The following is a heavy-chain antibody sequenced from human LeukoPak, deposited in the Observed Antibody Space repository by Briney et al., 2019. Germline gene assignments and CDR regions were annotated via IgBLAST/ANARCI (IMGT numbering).Heavy chain of an antibody. V-gene: IGHV3-74*01. CDR3: VRTIPYYYGMDV. CDR2: IDSDGSST. Sequence: GGSLRLSCAASGFTFSSYAMSWVRQAPGKGLVWVSRIDSDGSSTSYVDSVQGRFTISRDNARNTLYLQMSSLRAEDTAVYYCVRTIPYYYGMDVWGQGTTVTVSS. CDR1: GFTFSSYA. J-gene: IGHJ6*02. D-gene: IGHD3-9*01.